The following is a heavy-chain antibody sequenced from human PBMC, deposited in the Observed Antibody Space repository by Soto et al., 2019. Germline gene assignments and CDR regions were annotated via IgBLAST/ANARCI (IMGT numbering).Heavy chain of an antibody. CDR3: AKDLGGYTYYDFWSGYFGFDY. CDR1: GFTFSGYA. V-gene: IGHV3-23*01. Sequence: GGSLRLSCAASGFTFSGYAMSWVRQAPGKGLEWVSAISGSGGSTYYADSVKGRFTISRDNSKNTLYLQMNSLRAEDTAVYYCAKDLGGYTYYDFWSGYFGFDYWGQGTLVTVSS. D-gene: IGHD3-3*01. J-gene: IGHJ4*02. CDR2: ISGSGGST.